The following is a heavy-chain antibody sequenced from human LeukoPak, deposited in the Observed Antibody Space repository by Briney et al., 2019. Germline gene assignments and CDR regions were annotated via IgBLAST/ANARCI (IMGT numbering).Heavy chain of an antibody. D-gene: IGHD2-2*01. V-gene: IGHV1-69*06. CDR1: GYTFTGYY. CDR2: IIPIFGTA. J-gene: IGHJ5*02. CDR3: ARAGRYCSSTSCSGRYNWFDP. Sequence: GASVKVSCKASGYTFTGYYMHWVRQAPGQGLEWMGGIIPIFGTANYAQKFQGRVTITADKSTSTAYTELSSLRSEDTAVYYCARAGRYCSSTSCSGRYNWFDPWGQGTLVTVSS.